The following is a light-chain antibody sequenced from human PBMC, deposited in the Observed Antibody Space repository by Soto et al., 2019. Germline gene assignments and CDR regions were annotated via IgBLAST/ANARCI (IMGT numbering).Light chain of an antibody. CDR2: AAS. CDR3: QQGFSLPWT. Sequence: DIQVTQSPSSLSASVGDRVTITCRASQDIKNYLNWYQRKPGTAPRLLIYAASNLHSGVPSTFSASGSGTDFALNISSLQADDFGTYDCQQGFSLPWTFGQGTKVEGK. CDR1: QDIKNY. J-gene: IGKJ1*01. V-gene: IGKV1-39*01.